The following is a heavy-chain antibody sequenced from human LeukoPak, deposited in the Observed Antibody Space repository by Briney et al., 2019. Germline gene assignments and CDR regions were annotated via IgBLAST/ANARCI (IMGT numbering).Heavy chain of an antibody. J-gene: IGHJ4*02. V-gene: IGHV5-51*01. CDR2: IYPCNSDT. CDR1: GYSFASYW. CDR3: ARRCYDFLSGYCLDY. D-gene: IGHD3-3*01. Sequence: GESLKISCKGSGYSFASYWICSVRHMPRKDLEWLGIIYPCNSDTRYSPSFQGQVTISADTSISTAYLHLSSLRASDTAMYYCARRCYDFLSGYCLDYWGQGTLVTVSS.